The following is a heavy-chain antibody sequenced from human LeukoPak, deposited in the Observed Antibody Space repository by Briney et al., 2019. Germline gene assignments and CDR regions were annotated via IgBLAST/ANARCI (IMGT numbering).Heavy chain of an antibody. Sequence: SETLSLTCIVSGGAISSYYWSWIRQPPGKGLEWIGYIYYSGSTNYNPSLKSRVTISVDTSKNQLSLKLSSVTAADTAMYYCARTSKGIAARADYWGQGTLVTVSS. CDR1: GGAISSYY. J-gene: IGHJ4*02. CDR2: IYYSGST. CDR3: ARTSKGIAARADY. V-gene: IGHV4-59*01. D-gene: IGHD6-6*01.